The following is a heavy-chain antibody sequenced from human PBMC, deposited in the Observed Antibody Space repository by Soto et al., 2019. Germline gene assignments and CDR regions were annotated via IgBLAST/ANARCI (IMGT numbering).Heavy chain of an antibody. CDR1: GFTFSSYA. CDR3: AKKWIRWELLGGYFQY. J-gene: IGHJ1*01. D-gene: IGHD1-26*01. V-gene: IGHV3-23*01. CDR2: ISGSGGST. Sequence: GGSLRLSCAASGFTFSSYAMSWVRQAPGKGLEWVSAISGSGGSTYYADSVKGRFTISRDNSKNTLYLQMNSLRAEDTAVYYCAKKWIRWELLGGYFQYWGQGTLVTGSS.